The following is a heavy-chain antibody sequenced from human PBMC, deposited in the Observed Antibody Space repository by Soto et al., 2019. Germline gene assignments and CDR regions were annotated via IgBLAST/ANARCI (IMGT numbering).Heavy chain of an antibody. CDR2: IDPSDSYT. Sequence: GESLKISCKGSGYSFTSYWISWVRQMPGKGLEWMGRIDPSDSYTNYSPSFQGHVTISADKSISTAYLQWSSLKASDTAVYYCARLILGYFDMRNGHSTPYHMDVWGKGTTVTVSS. CDR1: GYSFTSYW. D-gene: IGHD3-9*01. V-gene: IGHV5-10-1*01. J-gene: IGHJ6*03. CDR3: ARLILGYFDMRNGHSTPYHMDV.